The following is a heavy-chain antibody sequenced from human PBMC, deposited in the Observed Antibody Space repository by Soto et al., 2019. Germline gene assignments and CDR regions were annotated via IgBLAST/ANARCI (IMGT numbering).Heavy chain of an antibody. CDR1: WFPLRGFA. CDR3: AKGSTTFDY. J-gene: IGHJ4*02. V-gene: IGHV3-23*01. D-gene: IGHD6-13*01. CDR2: IGGSGGGT. Sequence: GGALRLSFSAPWFPLRGFALGWVRQAPGTGLEWVSAIGGSGGGTYYADSVKGRFTISRDNSKNTLYLQMNSLRAEDTAVYYCAKGSTTFDYWGQGTLVTVSS.